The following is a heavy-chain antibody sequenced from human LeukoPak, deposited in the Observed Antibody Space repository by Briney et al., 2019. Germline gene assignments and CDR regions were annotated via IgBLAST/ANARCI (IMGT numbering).Heavy chain of an antibody. CDR1: GFTFSSYA. V-gene: IGHV3-23*01. CDR3: AKIGRYYDFWTGFYEEEVDYMDV. D-gene: IGHD3-3*01. CDR2: ISGSGDNA. J-gene: IGHJ6*03. Sequence: GGSLRLSCAASGFTFSSYAMNWVRQAPGKGLEWISSISGSGDNAYYADSVKGRFTISRDNSKNTLYLQMNSLRAEDTAVYYCAKIGRYYDFWTGFYEEEVDYMDVWGKGTTVTVSS.